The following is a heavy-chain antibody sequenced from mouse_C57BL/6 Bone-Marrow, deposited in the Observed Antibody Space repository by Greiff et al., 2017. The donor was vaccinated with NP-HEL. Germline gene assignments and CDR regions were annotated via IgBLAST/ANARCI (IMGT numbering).Heavy chain of an antibody. CDR2: IDPSDSET. D-gene: IGHD2-4*01. J-gene: IGHJ2*01. V-gene: IGHV1-52*01. CDR3: ARSGRGLRYFDY. CDR1: GYTFTSYW. Sequence: QVQLQQSGAELVRPGSSVKLSCKASGYTFTSYWMHWVKQRPIQGLEWIGNIDPSDSETHYNQKFKDKATLTVDKSSSTAYMQLSSLTSEDSAVYYCARSGRGLRYFDYWGQGTTLTVSS.